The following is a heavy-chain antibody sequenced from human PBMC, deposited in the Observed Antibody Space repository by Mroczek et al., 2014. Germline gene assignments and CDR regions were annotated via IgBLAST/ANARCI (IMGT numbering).Heavy chain of an antibody. CDR2: IIPIFGTA. CDR3: ARDFSVKLSGANYYYYYYMDV. D-gene: IGHD2-15*01. CDR1: GGTFSSYA. J-gene: IGHJ6*03. V-gene: IGHV1-69*01. Sequence: AQLVETGAEVKKPGSSVKVSCKASGGTFSSYAISWVRQAPGQGLEWMGGIIPIFGTANYAQKFQGRVTITADESTSTAYMELSSLRSEDTAVYYCARDFSVKLSGANYYYYYYMDVWGKGTTVTVSS.